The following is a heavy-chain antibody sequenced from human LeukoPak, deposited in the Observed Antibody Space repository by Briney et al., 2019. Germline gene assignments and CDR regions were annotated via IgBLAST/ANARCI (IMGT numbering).Heavy chain of an antibody. CDR1: GDSISNYY. CDR3: ARCLNTYYYDNSGYSPEHYYMDV. D-gene: IGHD3-22*01. J-gene: IGHJ6*03. CDR2: IYASGSS. V-gene: IGHV4-4*07. Sequence: SETLSLTCTVSGDSISNYYWSWVRQPAGKGLEWIGRIYASGSSNYNPSLKSRFTMSVDTSKNQFYLKLSSVTAADTAVYYCARCLNTYYYDNSGYSPEHYYMDVWGKGTTVIVSS.